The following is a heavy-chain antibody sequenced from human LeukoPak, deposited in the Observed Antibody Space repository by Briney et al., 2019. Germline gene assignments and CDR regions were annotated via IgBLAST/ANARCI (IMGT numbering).Heavy chain of an antibody. D-gene: IGHD2-21*02. CDR2: ISGSGGSI. CDR1: GFTFSSYA. CDR3: AKDDRGTADY. V-gene: IGHV3-23*01. Sequence: PGGSLRLSCAASGFTFSSYAMDWVRQAPGKGLEWVSVISGSGGSIYYADSVKGRFTISRDNSKNTLYLQMNSLRAEDTAVYYCAKDDRGTADYWGQGTLVTVSS. J-gene: IGHJ4*02.